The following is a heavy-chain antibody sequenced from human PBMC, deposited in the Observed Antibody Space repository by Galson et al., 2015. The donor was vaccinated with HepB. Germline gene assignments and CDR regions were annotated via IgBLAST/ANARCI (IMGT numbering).Heavy chain of an antibody. V-gene: IGHV3-30*09. CDR1: AFTFSNYA. Sequence: SLRLSCAASAFTFSNYAMHWVRQAPGKGLEWVAVVSYDGSNKYYAVSVQGRFAISRDNSKNTSYLQMNSLRAEDTAVYYCARDPCSTTTCPFDYWGQGTLVTVSS. J-gene: IGHJ4*02. CDR3: ARDPCSTTTCPFDY. CDR2: VSYDGSNK. D-gene: IGHD2-2*01.